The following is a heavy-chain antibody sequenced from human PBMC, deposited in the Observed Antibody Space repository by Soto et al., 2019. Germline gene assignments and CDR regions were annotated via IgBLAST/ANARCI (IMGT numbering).Heavy chain of an antibody. J-gene: IGHJ5*02. CDR1: GYTLTELS. CDR3: ATWVPLNRWAPFDP. Sequence: ASVKVSCKVSGYTLTELSMYWVRQAPGKGLEWMGGFDPEDGETIYAQKFKGRVTITEDTSTDTAYMELSSLRSEDTAVYYCATWVPLNRWAPFDPWGQGTLVTVSS. CDR2: FDPEDGET. V-gene: IGHV1-24*01. D-gene: IGHD1-1*01.